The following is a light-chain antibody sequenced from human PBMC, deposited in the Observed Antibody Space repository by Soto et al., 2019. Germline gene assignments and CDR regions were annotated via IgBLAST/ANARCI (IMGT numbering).Light chain of an antibody. J-gene: IGKJ1*01. CDR1: QSVGSIY. V-gene: IGKV3-20*01. Sequence: DIVLTESTGTLSLSAGERATRSCRASQSVGSIYLAWYQQKPGQAPMLLIHCASNRASGIPDRFSGCGSGTDFTLTISRLESEDFEVYYGQQYGSSPWTFGQGIKVEIK. CDR3: QQYGSSPWT. CDR2: CAS.